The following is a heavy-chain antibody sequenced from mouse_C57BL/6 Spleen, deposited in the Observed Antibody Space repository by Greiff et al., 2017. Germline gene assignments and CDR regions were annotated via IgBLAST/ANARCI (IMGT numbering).Heavy chain of an antibody. Sequence: EVKLMESWGGLVKPGGSLKLSCAASGFTFRDSGMHWVRQAPEKGLVWVSYISSGSSTIYYADTVKGRFTISRDNAKNTLFLQMTSLRSEDTAMYYCARHGNSAMDYWGQGTSVTVSS. D-gene: IGHD2-1*01. CDR1: GFTFRDSG. CDR2: ISSGSSTI. CDR3: ARHGNSAMDY. V-gene: IGHV5-17*01. J-gene: IGHJ4*01.